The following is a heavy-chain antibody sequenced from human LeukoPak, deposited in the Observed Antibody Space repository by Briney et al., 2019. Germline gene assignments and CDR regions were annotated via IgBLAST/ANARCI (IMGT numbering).Heavy chain of an antibody. CDR2: ISYDGTNQ. CDR1: GFTFSTYG. CDR3: ASGRGLRLYGMDV. D-gene: IGHD4-17*01. V-gene: IGHV3-30*03. J-gene: IGHJ6*02. Sequence: GRSLRLSCAASGFTFSTYGMHWVRQAPGKGLEWVAFISYDGTNQYYADSVKGRFTISRDNSKNTLYLQMTSLRAEDTAVYYCASGRGLRLYGMDVWGQGTTVTDSS.